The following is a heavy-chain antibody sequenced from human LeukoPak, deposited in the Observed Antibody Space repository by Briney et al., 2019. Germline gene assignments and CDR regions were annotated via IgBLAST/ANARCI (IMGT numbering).Heavy chain of an antibody. CDR1: GGSISSSSYY. V-gene: IGHV4-39*07. D-gene: IGHD3-22*01. J-gene: IGHJ1*01. CDR2: IYYSGST. CDR3: ARTNSGYYQYFQH. Sequence: SETLSLTCTVSGGSISSSSYYWGWIRQPPGKGLEWIGSIYYSGSTYYNPSLKSRVTISVDTSKNQFSLKLSSVTAADTAVYYCARTNSGYYQYFQHWGQGTLVTVSS.